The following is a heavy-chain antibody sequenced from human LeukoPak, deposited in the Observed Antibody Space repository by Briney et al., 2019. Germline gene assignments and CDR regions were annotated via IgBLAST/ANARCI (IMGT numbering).Heavy chain of an antibody. CDR3: AKDGPIIYYYFMDV. V-gene: IGHV3-48*03. Sequence: GGSLRLSCAASGFTFSSYEMNWVRQAPGKGLEWVSYISSSGSTIYYADSVKGRLTISRDNSKKTLYLQMNSLRAEDTAIYYCAKDGPIIYYYFMDVWGTGTTVTISS. J-gene: IGHJ6*03. CDR1: GFTFSSYE. CDR2: ISSSGSTI.